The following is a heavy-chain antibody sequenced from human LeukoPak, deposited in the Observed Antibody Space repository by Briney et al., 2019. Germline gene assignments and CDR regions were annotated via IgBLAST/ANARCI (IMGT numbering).Heavy chain of an antibody. J-gene: IGHJ5*02. Sequence: SETPSLTCTVSGGSISSYYWSWLRQPPGKGLEWLGYIYYSGSTNYNPSLKSRVTISVDTSKNQFSLKLSSVTAADTAVYYCARAETDILTGYFPRWFDPWGQGTLVTVSS. CDR3: ARAETDILTGYFPRWFDP. CDR1: GGSISSYY. D-gene: IGHD3-9*01. CDR2: IYYSGST. V-gene: IGHV4-59*01.